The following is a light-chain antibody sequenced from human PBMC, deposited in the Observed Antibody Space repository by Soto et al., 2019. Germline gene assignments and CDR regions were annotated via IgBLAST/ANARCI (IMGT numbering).Light chain of an antibody. CDR2: KAS. J-gene: IGKJ4*01. CDR1: QSISSW. CDR3: QQYESYPMT. V-gene: IGKV1-5*03. Sequence: DSQMTQYPSTLSASVGDRVTITCRASQSISSWLAWYQQKQGKAPKLLISKASTLQSGVPPRFSGSGSGTEFTLTISSLQPDDFATYYCQQYESYPMTFGGGTKVEIK.